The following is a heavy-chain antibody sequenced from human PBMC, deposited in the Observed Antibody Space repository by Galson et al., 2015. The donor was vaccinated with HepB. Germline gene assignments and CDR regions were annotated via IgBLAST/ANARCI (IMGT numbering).Heavy chain of an antibody. CDR2: ISSSSSYI. CDR3: AQGVFQILWGRGDF. J-gene: IGHJ4*02. D-gene: IGHD3-16*01. CDR1: GFTFSSYS. V-gene: IGHV3-21*04. Sequence: SLRLSCAASGFTFSSYSMNWVRQAPGKGLEWVSSISSSSSYIYYADSVKGRFTISRVNSKSTLYLQMDSLRVDDTAVYYCAQGVFQILWGRGDFWGQGSLVVVSS.